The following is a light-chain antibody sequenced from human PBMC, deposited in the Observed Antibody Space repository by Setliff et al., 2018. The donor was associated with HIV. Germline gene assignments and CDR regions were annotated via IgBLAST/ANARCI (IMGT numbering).Light chain of an antibody. J-gene: IGLJ3*02. CDR1: SSDVGGHNY. CDR2: GVS. Sequence: QSALTQPASVSGSLGYSITISCSGTSSDVGGHNYVSWYQQHPGKAPKLIIYGVSNRPSGVSNRFSGSKSGNTASLTISGLQAEDEADYYCSSYTSTSTLAVFGGGTKVTVL. CDR3: SSYTSTSTLAV. V-gene: IGLV2-14*01.